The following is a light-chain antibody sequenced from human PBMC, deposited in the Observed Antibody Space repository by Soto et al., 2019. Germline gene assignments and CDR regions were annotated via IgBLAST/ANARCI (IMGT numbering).Light chain of an antibody. J-gene: IGLJ3*02. CDR2: DVS. CDR1: SGDVGGYNF. V-gene: IGLV2-11*01. CDR3: CSYTSSSTWV. Sequence: QSALTQPRSVSGSPGQSVTISCTGTSGDVGGYNFVSWYQQHPGKAPTLMIFDVSQRPSGVPDRFSGSKSGNTASLTISGLQADDEADYYCCSYTSSSTWVFGGGTKLTVL.